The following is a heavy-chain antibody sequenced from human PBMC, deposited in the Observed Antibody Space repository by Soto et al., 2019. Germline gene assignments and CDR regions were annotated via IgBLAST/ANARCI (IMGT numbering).Heavy chain of an antibody. Sequence: SGPTLVNPTETLTLTCTVSGFSLSNARMGVSWIRQPPGKALEWLAHIFSNDEKSYSTSLKSRLTISKDTSKSQVVLTMTNMDPVDTATYYCARIGMDQLLRPQPFDPWGQGTLVTVSS. J-gene: IGHJ5*02. V-gene: IGHV2-26*01. CDR2: IFSNDEK. CDR3: ARIGMDQLLRPQPFDP. CDR1: GFSLSNARMG. D-gene: IGHD2-2*01.